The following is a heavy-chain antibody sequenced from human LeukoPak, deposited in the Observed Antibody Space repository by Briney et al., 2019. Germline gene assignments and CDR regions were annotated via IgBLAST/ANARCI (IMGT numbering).Heavy chain of an antibody. D-gene: IGHD3-9*01. Sequence: SQTLSLTCTVSGGSISSGGYYWSWIRQHPGKGLEWIGYIYYSGSTDYNPSLMSRFTMSVDTSKNQFSLKLSSVTAADTAVYYCASADYDMAFDIWGQGTMVTVSS. J-gene: IGHJ3*02. V-gene: IGHV4-31*03. CDR3: ASADYDMAFDI. CDR1: GGSISSGGYY. CDR2: IYYSGST.